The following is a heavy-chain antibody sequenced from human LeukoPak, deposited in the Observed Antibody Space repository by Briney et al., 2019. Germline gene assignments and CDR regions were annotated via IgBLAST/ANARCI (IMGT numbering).Heavy chain of an antibody. V-gene: IGHV3-30*02. CDR2: IRYDGSNK. D-gene: IGHD3-10*01. J-gene: IGHJ4*02. CDR3: AKGHGSGSYSFFDY. Sequence: GGSLRLSCAASGFTFSSYGMHWVRQAPGKGLEWVAFIRYDGSNKYYADSVKGRFTISRDNSKNTPYLQMNSLRAEDTAVYYCAKGHGSGSYSFFDYWGQGTLVTVSS. CDR1: GFTFSSYG.